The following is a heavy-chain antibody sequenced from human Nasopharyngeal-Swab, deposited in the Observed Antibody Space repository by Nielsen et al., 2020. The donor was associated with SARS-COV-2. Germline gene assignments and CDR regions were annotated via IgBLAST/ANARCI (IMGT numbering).Heavy chain of an antibody. D-gene: IGHD3-3*01. Sequence: GGSLRLSCAASGFSFSSYAMHWVRQAPGKGLEWVAVISYDGSNKYYADSVKGRFTISRDNSKNTLYLQMNSLSAEDTAVYYCARDGLDYDFWSAYFMDVWGQGTTVTVSS. CDR3: ARDGLDYDFWSAYFMDV. CDR1: GFSFSSYA. V-gene: IGHV3-30*04. J-gene: IGHJ6*02. CDR2: ISYDGSNK.